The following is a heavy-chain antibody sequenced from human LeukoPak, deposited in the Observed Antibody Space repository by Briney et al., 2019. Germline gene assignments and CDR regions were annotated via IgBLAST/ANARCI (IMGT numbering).Heavy chain of an antibody. CDR3: ARLPGYCSGTRCYSYSYAMDV. V-gene: IGHV1-69*17. D-gene: IGHD2-2*01. CDR1: GGIFSTYG. Sequence: GASVKVSCKSSGGIFSTYGITWVRQLPGQGLEWVGGVVPMFGVANYTQKLQGRITITAAKSTSTAYMELSSLRSADTAIYYCARLPGYCSGTRCYSYSYAMDVWGQGTTVTVSS. CDR2: VVPMFGVA. J-gene: IGHJ6*02.